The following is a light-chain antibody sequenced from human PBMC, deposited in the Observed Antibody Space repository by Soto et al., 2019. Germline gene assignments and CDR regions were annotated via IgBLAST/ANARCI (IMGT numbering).Light chain of an antibody. V-gene: IGKV3-15*01. J-gene: IGKJ4*01. CDR1: LSVSSD. Sequence: EIVMTQSPATLSLSPGERATLSCRASLSVSSDLAWYRQKPGQAPRLLIYRAFTRATGIPARFSGSGFGTDCTLTICSLQSEDFADYYCQQYNNWPLTFVGGTKVEIK. CDR2: RAF. CDR3: QQYNNWPLT.